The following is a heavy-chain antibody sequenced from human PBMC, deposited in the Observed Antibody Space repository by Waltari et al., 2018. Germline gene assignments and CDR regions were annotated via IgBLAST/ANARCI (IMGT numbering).Heavy chain of an antibody. CDR2: IYSGGST. CDR1: GFSVSGVY. D-gene: IGHD1-26*01. V-gene: IGHV3-53*01. J-gene: IGHJ5*02. Sequence: EVQLVESGGGLVQPGGSLRLSVAASGFSVSGVYMTWVRQAPGKGLQWVSIIYSGGSTYYADSVKGRFTISRDNSKNTVFLQMNSLRVDDTAVYYCARPVGNETWGQGTLVTVSS. CDR3: ARPVGNET.